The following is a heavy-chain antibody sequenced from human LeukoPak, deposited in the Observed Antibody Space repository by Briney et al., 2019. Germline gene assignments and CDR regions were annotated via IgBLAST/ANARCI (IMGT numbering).Heavy chain of an antibody. CDR3: ARAVAGRLIFDC. D-gene: IGHD6-19*01. CDR2: IIPIFGTA. Sequence: ASVKVSCKASGGTFSSYAISWVRQAPGQGLEWMGGIIPIFGTANYAQKFQGRVTITADESTSTAYMELSSLRSEDTAVYYCARAVAGRLIFDCWGQGTLVTVSS. J-gene: IGHJ4*02. V-gene: IGHV1-69*01. CDR1: GGTFSSYA.